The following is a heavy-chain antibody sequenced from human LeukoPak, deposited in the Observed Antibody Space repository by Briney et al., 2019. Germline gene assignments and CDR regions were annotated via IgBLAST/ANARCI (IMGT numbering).Heavy chain of an antibody. CDR3: ARAGVGAIYYFDY. Sequence: PGGSLRLSCAASGFTFSSYVMSWVRQAPGKGPEWVSVIGDSGDSTYYADSVKGRFTISRDNSKNTLYLQMKSLRVEDTAVYYCARAGVGAIYYFDYWGQGTLVTVSS. J-gene: IGHJ4*02. D-gene: IGHD1-26*01. CDR2: IGDSGDST. CDR1: GFTFSSYV. V-gene: IGHV3-23*01.